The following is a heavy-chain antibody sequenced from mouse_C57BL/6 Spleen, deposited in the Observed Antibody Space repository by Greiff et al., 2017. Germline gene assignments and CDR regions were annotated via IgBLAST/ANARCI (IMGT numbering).Heavy chain of an antibody. V-gene: IGHV1-64*01. CDR1: GYTFTSYW. D-gene: IGHD1-2*01. CDR2: IHPNRGST. CDR3: AREVITTVRFDY. J-gene: IGHJ2*01. Sequence: QVQLQQPGAELVKPGASVKLSCKASGYTFTSYWMHWVKQRPGQGLEWIGMIHPNRGSTNYNEKFKSKATLTVDKSSSTAYMQLSSLTSEDSAVYYCAREVITTVRFDYWGQGTTLTVSS.